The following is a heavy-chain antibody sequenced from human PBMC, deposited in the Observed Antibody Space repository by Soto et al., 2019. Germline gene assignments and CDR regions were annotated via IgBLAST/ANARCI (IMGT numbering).Heavy chain of an antibody. D-gene: IGHD3-22*01. CDR3: ATVVYYDSSGYPVGAFDI. Sequence: GASVKVSCKVSGYTLTELSMHCVRQAPGKGLEWMGGFDPEDGETIYAQKFQGRVTMTEDTSTDTAYMELSSLRSEDTAVYYCATVVYYDSSGYPVGAFDIWGQGTMVTVSS. CDR2: FDPEDGET. CDR1: GYTLTELS. V-gene: IGHV1-24*01. J-gene: IGHJ3*02.